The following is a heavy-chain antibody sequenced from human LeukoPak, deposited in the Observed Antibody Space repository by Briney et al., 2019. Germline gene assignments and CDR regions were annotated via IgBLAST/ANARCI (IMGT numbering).Heavy chain of an antibody. J-gene: IGHJ4*02. D-gene: IGHD2-15*01. CDR2: IWYDGSNK. V-gene: IGHV3-33*08. CDR3: ATDRATQYFDY. CDR1: GFTFSSYW. Sequence: GGSLRLSCAASGFTFSSYWMHWVRQAPGKGLEWVAVIWYDGSNKDNADSVKGRFTVSRDNSRNTLFLQMNSLRVEDTAVYYCATDRATQYFDYWGQGTLVSVPS.